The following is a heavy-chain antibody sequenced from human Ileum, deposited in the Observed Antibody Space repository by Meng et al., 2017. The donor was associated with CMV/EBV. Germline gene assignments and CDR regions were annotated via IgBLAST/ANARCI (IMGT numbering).Heavy chain of an antibody. CDR2: IYWNDDK. D-gene: IGHD3-3*01. J-gene: IGHJ3*02. V-gene: IGHV2-5*01. CDR1: LFSLRTSGVG. Sequence: SGPTLVHPTHTRSLTCTFSLFSLRTSGVGGGWIRQPPGKALEWLALIYWNDDKRYSPSLKSRLTITKDTSENHVVLTMTNMDPVDTATYYCAHRGEFLEWLYSAGAFDIWGQGTKVTGSS. CDR3: AHRGEFLEWLYSAGAFDI.